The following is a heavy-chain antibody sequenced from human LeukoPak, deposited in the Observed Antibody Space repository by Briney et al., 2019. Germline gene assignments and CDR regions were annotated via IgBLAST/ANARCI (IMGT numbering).Heavy chain of an antibody. CDR3: ARGPEYSSSWYPYYFDY. J-gene: IGHJ4*02. Sequence: PSETLSLTCAVYGGSFSGYYWSWIRQPPGEGLEWIGEINHSGSTNYNPSLKSRVTISVDTSKNQFSLKLSSVTAADTAVYYCARGPEYSSSWYPYYFDYRGQGTLVTVSS. V-gene: IGHV4-34*01. CDR1: GGSFSGYY. D-gene: IGHD6-13*01. CDR2: INHSGST.